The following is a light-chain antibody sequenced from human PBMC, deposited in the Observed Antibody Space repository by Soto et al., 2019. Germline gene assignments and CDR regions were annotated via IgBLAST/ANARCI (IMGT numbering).Light chain of an antibody. CDR2: DNN. Sequence: QSVLTQPPSVSAAPGQKVTISCSGSSSNIGNNYVSWYQHLPGIAPKLLIYDNNKRPSGIPDRFSGSKSGTSATLAITGLQTGDEADYYCITWDSGLRRGVFGGGTKLTVL. J-gene: IGLJ3*02. CDR1: SSNIGNNY. CDR3: ITWDSGLRRGV. V-gene: IGLV1-51*01.